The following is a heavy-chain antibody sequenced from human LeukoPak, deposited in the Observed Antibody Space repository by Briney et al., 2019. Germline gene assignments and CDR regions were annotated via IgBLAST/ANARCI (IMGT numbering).Heavy chain of an antibody. D-gene: IGHD4-11*01. CDR2: IKQDGSEK. CDR1: GFTFSSYW. CDR3: ARDPTSPYYGMDV. J-gene: IGHJ6*02. Sequence: GGSLRLSCAGSGFTFSSYWMSWVRQAPGKGLEWVANIKQDGSEKYYVDSVKGRFTISRDNAKNSLYLQMNSLRAEDTAVYYCARDPTSPYYGMDVWGQGTTVTVSS. V-gene: IGHV3-7*01.